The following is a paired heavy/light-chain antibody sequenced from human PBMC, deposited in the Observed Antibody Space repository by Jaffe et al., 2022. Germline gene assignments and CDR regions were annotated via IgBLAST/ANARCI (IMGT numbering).Light chain of an antibody. Sequence: QSALTQPASVSGSPGQSITISCTGTSSDVGGYKHVSWYQQHPGKAPKLMIHEVSNRPSGVSDRFSGSKSGNTASLTISGLQSEDEADYYCSSYTSSLSVVFGGGTKVTVL. V-gene: IGLV2-14*01. J-gene: IGLJ2*01. CDR3: SSYTSSLSVV. CDR2: EVS. CDR1: SSDVGGYKH.
Heavy chain of an antibody. CDR1: GFSFSNYA. CDR3: AKGLGYNSGWLLPTFDY. J-gene: IGHJ4*02. CDR2: VSGSGGST. D-gene: IGHD6-19*01. Sequence: EVQVLQSGGGSVQAGGSLTLSCTASGFSFSNYAMSWVRQAPGKGLEWVSVVSGSGGSTYYADSVKGRFTVSRDNSKNTLYLQMNSLRVEDTAAYYCAKGLGYNSGWLLPTFDYWGQGTLVTVSS. V-gene: IGHV3-23*01.